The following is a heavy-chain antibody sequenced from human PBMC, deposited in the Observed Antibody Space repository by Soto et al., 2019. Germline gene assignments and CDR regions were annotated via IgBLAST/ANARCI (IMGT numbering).Heavy chain of an antibody. Sequence: QVQLMESGGGVVQSGGSLRLSCAASGFTFSRFVMHWVRQAPGKGLEWVAMISQDGSNKNYADSVKGRFTISRDNSRDTLYLEMNSLRPEDTAKYYCARDVMTSVPEDYWGQGTLVTVSS. CDR3: ARDVMTSVPEDY. CDR2: ISQDGSNK. D-gene: IGHD4-17*01. J-gene: IGHJ4*02. V-gene: IGHV3-30-3*01. CDR1: GFTFSRFV.